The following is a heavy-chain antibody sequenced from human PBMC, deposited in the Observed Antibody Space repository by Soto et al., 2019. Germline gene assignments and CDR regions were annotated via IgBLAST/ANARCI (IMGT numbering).Heavy chain of an antibody. CDR1: GFTFSSYA. CDR3: AKDRPYCTNGVCPSYYFDY. V-gene: IGHV3-23*01. CDR2: ISGSGGST. Sequence: EVQLLESGGGLVQPGGSLRLSCAASGFTFSSYAMSWVRQAPGKGLEWVSAISGSGGSTYYADSVKGRFTISRDNSKNTQYLQMNSLRAEDTAVYYCAKDRPYCTNGVCPSYYFDYWGQGTLVTVSS. J-gene: IGHJ4*02. D-gene: IGHD2-8*01.